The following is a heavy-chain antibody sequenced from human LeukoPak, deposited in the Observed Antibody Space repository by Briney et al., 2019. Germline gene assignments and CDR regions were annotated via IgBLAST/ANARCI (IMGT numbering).Heavy chain of an antibody. D-gene: IGHD3-3*01. CDR3: ARQTIFGVVGHFYYYYGMDV. V-gene: IGHV3-33*01. Sequence: GGSLRLSCAASGFTFSSYGMHWVRQAPGKGLEWVAFIWYDGSNKYYADSVKGRFTISRDNSKNTLYLQMNSLRAEDTAVYHCARQTIFGVVGHFYYYYGMDVWGQGTTVTVSS. CDR2: IWYDGSNK. J-gene: IGHJ6*02. CDR1: GFTFSSYG.